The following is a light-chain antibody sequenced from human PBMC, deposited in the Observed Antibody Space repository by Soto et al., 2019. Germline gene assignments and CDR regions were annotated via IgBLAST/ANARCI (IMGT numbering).Light chain of an antibody. CDR3: QQYGSSQWT. V-gene: IGKV3-20*01. J-gene: IGKJ1*01. Sequence: EIVLTQSPGTLSLSPGERATLSCRASQSVSSSYLAWYQQKPGQAPRLLIYGASSRATGIPDRFSGSGSGTDFTLTISRLEPEDFEVYYCQQYGSSQWTFGQGTTVDIK. CDR1: QSVSSSY. CDR2: GAS.